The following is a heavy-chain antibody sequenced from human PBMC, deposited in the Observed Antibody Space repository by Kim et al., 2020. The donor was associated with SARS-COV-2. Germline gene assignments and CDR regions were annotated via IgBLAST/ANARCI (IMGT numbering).Heavy chain of an antibody. CDR3: ARSGASGGLY. Sequence: SETLSLTCTVSGGSVSNGRYYWSWIRQPPGKGLEWIARISYSGSTKYNPSLKSRVTISADTSKNQFSLKLDSVTAADTAVYYCARSGASGGLYWGQGTL. V-gene: IGHV4-61*01. CDR2: ISYSGST. CDR1: GGSVSNGRYY. D-gene: IGHD2-8*02. J-gene: IGHJ4*02.